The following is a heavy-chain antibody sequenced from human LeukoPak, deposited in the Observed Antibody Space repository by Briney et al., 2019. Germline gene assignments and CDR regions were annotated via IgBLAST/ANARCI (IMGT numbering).Heavy chain of an antibody. J-gene: IGHJ4*02. CDR3: AGISYSGTWPVGY. CDR1: GFSFSSYA. Sequence: GGSLRLSCAASGFSFSSYAMSCVRQAPGKGLEWASAVSGGGDTTYTAESVKGRFTISRDNSKNTIYLQMNTLITEDTALYYCAGISYSGTWPVGYWGQGTLVTVTA. CDR2: VSGGGDTT. V-gene: IGHV3-23*01. D-gene: IGHD6-6*01.